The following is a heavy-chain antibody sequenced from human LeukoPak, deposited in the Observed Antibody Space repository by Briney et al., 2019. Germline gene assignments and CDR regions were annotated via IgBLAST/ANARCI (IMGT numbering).Heavy chain of an antibody. J-gene: IGHJ4*02. CDR3: ARVAQGFVSSGWY. V-gene: IGHV3-74*01. Sequence: GGSLRLSCAASGFTFSSYAMSWIRQAPGKGLVWVSRIKSDGSSTSYADSVNGRFTISRDNAKNTLHLQMNSLRAEDTAVYYCARVAQGFVSSGWYWGQGTLVTVSS. D-gene: IGHD6-19*01. CDR2: IKSDGSST. CDR1: GFTFSSYA.